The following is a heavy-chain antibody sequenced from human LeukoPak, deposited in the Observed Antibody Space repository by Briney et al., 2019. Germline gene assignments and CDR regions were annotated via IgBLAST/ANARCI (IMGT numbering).Heavy chain of an antibody. J-gene: IGHJ4*02. Sequence: PGGSLRLSCAASGFTFSTYDMYWVRQATGKGLEWVSSIGTAGDTYYAGPVKGRFTISRENAKNSLYLQMNSLRAGDAAVYYCARDDSSSWYGTLVDWVQGTLVTVSS. CDR3: ARDDSSSWYGTLVD. CDR1: GFTFSTYD. V-gene: IGHV3-13*01. D-gene: IGHD6-13*01. CDR2: IGTAGDT.